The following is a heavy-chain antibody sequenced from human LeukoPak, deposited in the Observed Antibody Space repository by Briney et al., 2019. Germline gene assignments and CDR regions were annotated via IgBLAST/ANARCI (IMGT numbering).Heavy chain of an antibody. CDR3: ARGNGYNSYYFDY. D-gene: IGHD5-24*01. J-gene: IGHJ4*02. Sequence: SETLSLTCTVSGVSLSTYYWSWIRQPPGKGLEYIGYVYYSGSTNYNPSLKSRVTMSVDTSNNQFSLKLNSVTAADTAVYYCARGNGYNSYYFDYWGQGTLVTVSS. CDR2: VYYSGST. CDR1: GVSLSTYY. V-gene: IGHV4-59*01.